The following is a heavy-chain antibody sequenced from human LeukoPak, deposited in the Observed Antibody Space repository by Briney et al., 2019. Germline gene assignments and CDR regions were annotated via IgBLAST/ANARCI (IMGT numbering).Heavy chain of an antibody. J-gene: IGHJ3*02. D-gene: IGHD6-19*01. CDR1: GGTCSSYA. CDR2: IIPILGIA. V-gene: IGHV1-69*04. CDR3: ARDANSSGWYYAFDI. Sequence: GASVKVSCKASGGTCSSYAISWVRQAPGQGLEWMGRIIPILGIANYAQKFQGRVTITADKSTSTAYMELSSLRSEDTAVYYCARDANSSGWYYAFDIWGQGTMVTVSS.